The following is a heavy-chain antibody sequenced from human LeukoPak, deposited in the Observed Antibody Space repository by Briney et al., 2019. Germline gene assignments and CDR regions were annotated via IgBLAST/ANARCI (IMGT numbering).Heavy chain of an antibody. V-gene: IGHV3-23*01. CDR2: ISGSGGST. J-gene: IGHJ4*02. D-gene: IGHD1-26*01. Sequence: HTGGCLKLSCAASGFTFSSYAMSWVRQAPGKGLEWVSAISGSGGSTYYADSVKGRFTISRDNSKNTLYLQMNSLRAEDTAVYYCAKDRQWELSFDYWGQGTLVTVSS. CDR1: GFTFSSYA. CDR3: AKDRQWELSFDY.